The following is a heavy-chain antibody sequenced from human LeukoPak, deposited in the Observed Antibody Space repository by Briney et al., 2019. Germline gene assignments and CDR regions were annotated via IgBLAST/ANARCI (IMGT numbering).Heavy chain of an antibody. CDR2: ISGSGGST. CDR3: ARDKSASSPREWFDP. Sequence: GGSLRLSCAASGFTFSSYAMSWVRQAPGKGLEWVSAISGSGGSTYYADSVKGRFTISRDNSKSTLYLQMNSLRDEDTALYHCARDKSASSPREWFDPWGQGTVVTVSS. J-gene: IGHJ5*02. D-gene: IGHD6-6*01. V-gene: IGHV3-23*01. CDR1: GFTFSSYA.